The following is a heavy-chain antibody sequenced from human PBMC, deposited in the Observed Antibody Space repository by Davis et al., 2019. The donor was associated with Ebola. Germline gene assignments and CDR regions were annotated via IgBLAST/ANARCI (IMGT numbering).Heavy chain of an antibody. D-gene: IGHD3/OR15-3a*01. CDR3: ARDRGGDWYYYYGMDV. CDR2: ISGSGGST. CDR1: GFTFRSYA. Sequence: GGSLRLSCAASGFTFRSYAMSWVRQAPGTGLEWVSAISGSGGSTYYADSVKGRFTISRDNSKNTLYLQMNSLRAEDTAVYYCARDRGGDWYYYYGMDVWGQGTTVTVSS. V-gene: IGHV3-23*01. J-gene: IGHJ6*02.